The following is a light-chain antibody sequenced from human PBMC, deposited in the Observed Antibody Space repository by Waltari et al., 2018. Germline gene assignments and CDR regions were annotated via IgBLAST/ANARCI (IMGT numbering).Light chain of an antibody. CDR2: WAS. CDR1: QTVLYADNNNY. J-gene: IGKJ2*01. CDR3: QQYFGTPVT. V-gene: IGKV4-1*01. Sequence: DFVMTQSPDSLAVCLGEKATVHCKSSQTVLYADNNNYLAWYQQKPGQPPKLLIDWASNRQSGVPDRFIGSGSGTDFTLTISSLQPEDVAIYYCQQYFGTPVTFGQGTKLEIK.